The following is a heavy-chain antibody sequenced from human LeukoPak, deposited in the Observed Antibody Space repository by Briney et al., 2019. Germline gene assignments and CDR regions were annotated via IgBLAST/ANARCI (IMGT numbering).Heavy chain of an antibody. CDR3: ARGKDNYYDSSGYPYYFDY. Sequence: GESLKISCKGSGYSFTSYWIGWVRQMPGKGLEWMGIIYPGDSDTRYSPSFQGQVTISADKSISTAYLQWSSLKASDTAMYYCARGKDNYYDSSGYPYYFDYWGQGTLVTVSS. V-gene: IGHV5-51*01. J-gene: IGHJ4*02. D-gene: IGHD3-22*01. CDR1: GYSFTSYW. CDR2: IYPGDSDT.